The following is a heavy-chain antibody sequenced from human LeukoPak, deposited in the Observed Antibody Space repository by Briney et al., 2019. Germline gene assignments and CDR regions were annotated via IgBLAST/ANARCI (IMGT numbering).Heavy chain of an antibody. Sequence: PSETLSLTCTVSGGSISSSSYYWGWIRQPPGKGLEWIGSIYYSGSTYYNPSLKSRVTISVDTSKNQFSLKLSSVTAADTAVYYCARHDPSSGPDYWGQGTLVTVSS. CDR2: IYYSGST. CDR1: GGSISSSSYY. V-gene: IGHV4-39*01. CDR3: ARHDPSSGPDY. D-gene: IGHD6-19*01. J-gene: IGHJ4*02.